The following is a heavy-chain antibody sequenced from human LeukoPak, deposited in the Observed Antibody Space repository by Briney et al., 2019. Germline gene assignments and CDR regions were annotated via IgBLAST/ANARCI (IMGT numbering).Heavy chain of an antibody. CDR2: INPNSGGT. J-gene: IGHJ4*02. CDR3: ARVLYTVAGLAYFDY. V-gene: IGHV1-2*02. D-gene: IGHD6-19*01. CDR1: GYTFTDYY. Sequence: ASVKVSCKASGYTFTDYYMHWVRQAPGQGLEWMGWINPNSGGTNYAQKFQGRVTMTRDTSISTAYMELSRLRSDDTAVYYCARVLYTVAGLAYFDYWGQGTLVTVSS.